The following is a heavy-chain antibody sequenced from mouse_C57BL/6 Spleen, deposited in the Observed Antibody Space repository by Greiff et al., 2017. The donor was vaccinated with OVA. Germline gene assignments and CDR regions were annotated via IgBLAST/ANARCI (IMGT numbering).Heavy chain of an antibody. V-gene: IGHV1-55*01. CDR2: IYPGSGST. CDR1: GYTFTSYW. J-gene: IGHJ4*01. D-gene: IGHD1-1*01. Sequence: QVQLQQSGAELVKPGASVKMSCKASGYTFTSYWITWVKQRPGQGLEWIGDIYPGSGSTNYNAKFKSKATLTVDTSSSTAYMQLSSLTSGDSAVDYCARPHCSGSSYGAMDYWGQGTSVTVSS. CDR3: ARPHCSGSSYGAMDY.